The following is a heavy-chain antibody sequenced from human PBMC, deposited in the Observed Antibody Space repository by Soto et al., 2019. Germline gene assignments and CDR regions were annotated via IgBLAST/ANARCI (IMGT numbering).Heavy chain of an antibody. CDR2: FDPEDGET. D-gene: IGHD3-22*01. J-gene: IGHJ6*04. CDR3: ATSPSYDDDSSSYYYYYYGMCV. V-gene: IGHV1-24*01. CDR1: GYTLTELS. Sequence: ASVKVSCKVSGYTLTELSMHWVRQAPGKGLEWMGGFDPEDGETIYAQKFQGRVTMTEDTSTDTAYMELSSLRSEDTAVYYCATSPSYDDDSSSYYYYYYGMCVWGKGTTVTVCS.